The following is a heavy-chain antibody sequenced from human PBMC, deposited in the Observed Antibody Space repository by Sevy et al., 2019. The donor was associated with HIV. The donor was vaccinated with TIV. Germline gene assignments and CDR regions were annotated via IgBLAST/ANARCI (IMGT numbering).Heavy chain of an antibody. J-gene: IGHJ6*02. V-gene: IGHV3-9*01. D-gene: IGHD3-22*01. CDR1: GFTFDDYA. Sequence: GGSLRLSCAASGFTFDDYAMHWVRQAPGKGLEWVSGISWNSGSIGYADSVKGRFTISRDNAKNSLYLQMNSLRAEDTAVYYCAKDTAPRYYDSSGQYYYYYGMDVWGQGTTVTVSS. CDR2: ISWNSGSI. CDR3: AKDTAPRYYDSSGQYYYYYGMDV.